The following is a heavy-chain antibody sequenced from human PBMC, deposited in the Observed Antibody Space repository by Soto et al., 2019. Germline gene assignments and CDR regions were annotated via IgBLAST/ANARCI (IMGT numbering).Heavy chain of an antibody. J-gene: IGHJ6*02. D-gene: IGHD2-8*01. CDR1: GFTVGSHA. V-gene: IGHV3-23*01. CDR3: TRSRRSILMVYGFGGMDV. CDR2: ISGSGDGT. Sequence: GGSLRLSFAASGFTVGSHAMSWVRQAPGKGLEWVSSISGSGDGTYYGDSVKGRLTMSRDSSSSTLYLQMDKLRGEDTAVYFCTRSRRSILMVYGFGGMDVWGQGTTVTVSS.